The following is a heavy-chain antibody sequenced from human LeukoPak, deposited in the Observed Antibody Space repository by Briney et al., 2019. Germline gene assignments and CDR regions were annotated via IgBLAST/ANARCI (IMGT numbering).Heavy chain of an antibody. D-gene: IGHD1-26*01. J-gene: IGHJ4*02. CDR1: GFTFSSYG. CDR3: AKGPVGATSHFDY. CDR2: IQYDGSNK. V-gene: IGHV3-30*02. Sequence: GGSLRLSCAASGFTFSSYGMHWVRQAPGKGLEWVAFIQYDGSNKYYADSVKGRFTISRDNSKNTLYLQMNSLRAEDTAVYYCAKGPVGATSHFDYWGQGTLVTVSS.